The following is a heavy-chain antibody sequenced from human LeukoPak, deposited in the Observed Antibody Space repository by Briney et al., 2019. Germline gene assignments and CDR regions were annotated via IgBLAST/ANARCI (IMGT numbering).Heavy chain of an antibody. D-gene: IGHD6-19*01. CDR3: ASRAVTRYYFDY. CDR2: IYYSGST. CDR1: GGSISSSSYY. Sequence: PSETLSLTCTVSGGSISSSSYYWGWIRQPPGKGLEWIGSIYYSGSTYYNPSLKSRVTISVDTSKNQFSLKLSSVTAADTAVYYCASRAVTRYYFDYWGQGTLVTVSS. V-gene: IGHV4-39*07. J-gene: IGHJ4*02.